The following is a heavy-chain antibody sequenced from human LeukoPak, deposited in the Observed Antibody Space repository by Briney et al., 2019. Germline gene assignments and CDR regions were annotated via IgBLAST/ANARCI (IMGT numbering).Heavy chain of an antibody. V-gene: IGHV6-1*01. CDR1: GDSVSSNSVA. CDR2: TYYRSKWSI. D-gene: IGHD1-1*01. Sequence: SQTLSLTCAISGDSVSSNSVAWNWIRQSPSRGLEWLGRTYYRSKWSIDYAVSVKSQITISPDTSKNQFSLLLNSVTPEDTAVYYCARARPKWNQPDGAFDIWGQGTKVTVSS. CDR3: ARARPKWNQPDGAFDI. J-gene: IGHJ3*02.